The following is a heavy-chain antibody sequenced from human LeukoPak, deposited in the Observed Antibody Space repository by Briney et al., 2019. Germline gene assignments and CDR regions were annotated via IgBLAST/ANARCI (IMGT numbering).Heavy chain of an antibody. V-gene: IGHV1-2*04. J-gene: IGHJ3*02. D-gene: IGHD2-15*01. Sequence: ASVKVSCKASGYTFTGYYMHWVRQAPGQGLEWMGWINPNSGGTNYAQKFQGWVTMTRDTSISTAYMELSRLRSDDTAAYYCATSRCLIGYCSGGDYDAFDIWGQGTMVTVSS. CDR3: ATSRCLIGYCSGGDYDAFDI. CDR1: GYTFTGYY. CDR2: INPNSGGT.